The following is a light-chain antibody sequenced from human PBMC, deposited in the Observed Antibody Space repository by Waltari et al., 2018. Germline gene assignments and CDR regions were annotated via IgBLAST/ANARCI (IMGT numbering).Light chain of an antibody. CDR2: WAS. V-gene: IGKV4-1*01. J-gene: IGKJ4*01. Sequence: DIVMTQSPDSLAVSLGERATINCQSRQSVLFSSNNKNYLAWYQQKPGQPPKLLIYWASTRESGVPDRFSGSGSGTDFTLTISSLQAEDVAVYYCQQYYSTPPTFGGGTKVEIK. CDR1: QSVLFSSNNKNY. CDR3: QQYYSTPPT.